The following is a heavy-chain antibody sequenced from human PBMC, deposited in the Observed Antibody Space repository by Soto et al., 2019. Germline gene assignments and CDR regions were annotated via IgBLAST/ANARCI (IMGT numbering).Heavy chain of an antibody. CDR1: GYTFTSYY. CDR2: INPSGGST. D-gene: IGHD5-12*01. CDR3: ARDSRPEMATIKGAFDI. Sequence: ASVKVSCKASGYTFTSYYVHWVRQAPGQGLEWMGIINPSGGSTSYAQKFQGRVTMTRDTSTSTVYMELSSLRSEDTAVYYCARDSRPEMATIKGAFDIWGQGTMVTVSS. J-gene: IGHJ3*02. V-gene: IGHV1-46*01.